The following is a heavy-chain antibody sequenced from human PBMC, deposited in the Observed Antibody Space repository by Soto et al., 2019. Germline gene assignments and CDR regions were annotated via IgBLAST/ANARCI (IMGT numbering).Heavy chain of an antibody. Sequence: EVQLVESGGGLVQPGRSLRLSCAASGFTIDDYAMHWVRQAPGKGLEWVSGISWNSGSIGYADSVKGRFTISRDNAKNSLYLQMNSLRAEDTALYYCAKHTISHYYYGMDVWGPGTTVTVSS. D-gene: IGHD3-3*01. CDR3: AKHTISHYYYGMDV. CDR1: GFTIDDYA. CDR2: ISWNSGSI. J-gene: IGHJ6*02. V-gene: IGHV3-9*01.